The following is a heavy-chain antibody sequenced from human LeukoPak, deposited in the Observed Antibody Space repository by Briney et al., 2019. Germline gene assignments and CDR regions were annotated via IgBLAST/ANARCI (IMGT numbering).Heavy chain of an antibody. V-gene: IGHV3-23*01. CDR2: LSGSGGST. Sequence: GGSLRLSCAASGLTFSSCAMSWVRQAPGKGLEWVSGLSGSGGSTYYADSVKGRFTISRDNSKNTLYLQMNSLRAEDTAVYYCAKGTSLYYYGSGSYYNLGNYFDYWGQGTLVTVSS. CDR3: AKGTSLYYYGSGSYYNLGNYFDY. J-gene: IGHJ4*02. CDR1: GLTFSSCA. D-gene: IGHD3-10*01.